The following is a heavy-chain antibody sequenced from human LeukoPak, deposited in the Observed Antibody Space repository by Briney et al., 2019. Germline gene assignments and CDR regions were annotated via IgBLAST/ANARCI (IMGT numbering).Heavy chain of an antibody. CDR2: ISAYNGNT. V-gene: IGHV1-18*01. CDR1: GYTFTSYG. J-gene: IGHJ5*02. CDR3: ARDGGGVSCSITSCIEVNWFDP. Sequence: ASVKVSCKASGYTFTSYGISWVRQAPGQGLEWMGLISAYNGNTNYAQKLQGRVTMTTDTSTSTAYMELRSLRSDDTAVYYCARDGGGVSCSITSCIEVNWFDPWGPGTLVTVSS. D-gene: IGHD2-2*01.